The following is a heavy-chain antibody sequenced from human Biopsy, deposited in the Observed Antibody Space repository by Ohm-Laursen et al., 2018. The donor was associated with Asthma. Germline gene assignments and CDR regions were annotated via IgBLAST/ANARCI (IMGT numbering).Heavy chain of an antibody. CDR1: GFKFDDNA. V-gene: IGHV3-9*01. D-gene: IGHD4-17*01. CDR3: AKDGVTTVTTTAFDM. J-gene: IGHJ3*02. CDR2: ISWNSGRI. Sequence: SLRLSCSAAGFKFDDNAMHWIRQAPGKGLEWVSGISWNSGRIGYADSVKGRFTISRDNAKNSLYLQMNSLRPEDTALYYCAKDGVTTVTTTAFDMWGQGTMVTVAS.